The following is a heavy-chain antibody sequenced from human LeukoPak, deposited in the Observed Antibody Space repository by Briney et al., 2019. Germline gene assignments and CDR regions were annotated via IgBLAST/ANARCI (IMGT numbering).Heavy chain of an antibody. CDR3: ARGHYYGSGSYYNAFDY. J-gene: IGHJ4*02. CDR1: GGSISSGGYY. D-gene: IGHD3-10*01. V-gene: IGHV4-31*11. Sequence: SQTLSLTCAVSGGSISSGGYYWSWIRQHPGKGLEWIGYISYSGSTYYNPSLKSRVTISVDTSKNQFSLKLSSVTAADTAVYYCARGHYYGSGSYYNAFDYWGQGTLVTVSS. CDR2: ISYSGST.